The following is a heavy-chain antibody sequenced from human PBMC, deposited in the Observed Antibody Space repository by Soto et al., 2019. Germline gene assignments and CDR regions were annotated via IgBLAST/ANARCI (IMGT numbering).Heavy chain of an antibody. V-gene: IGHV3-23*01. Sequence: GGAVRLSCAASAFTCNNYAMSWVRQAPGKGLEWVSGIGGSGRTTYYADSVKGRFTISRDNSNNTLFLQMNSLRAEDTAVYYCAKSRYSDSSGDFYDYWGQGTLFTVSS. CDR3: AKSRYSDSSGDFYDY. D-gene: IGHD3-22*01. CDR1: AFTCNNYA. J-gene: IGHJ4*02. CDR2: IGGSGRTT.